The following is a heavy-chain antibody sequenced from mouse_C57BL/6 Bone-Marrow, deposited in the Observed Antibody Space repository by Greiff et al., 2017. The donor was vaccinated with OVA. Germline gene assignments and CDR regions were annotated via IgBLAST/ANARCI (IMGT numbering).Heavy chain of an antibody. J-gene: IGHJ1*03. CDR2: SRNKANDYTT. V-gene: IGHV7-1*01. D-gene: IGHD2-3*01. Sequence: EVQLVESGGGLVQSGRSLRLSCATSGFTFSDFYMEWVRQAPGKGLEWIAASRNKANDYTTEYSASVKGRFIVSRDTSQSILYLQMNALRAEDTAIYYCARDAWLLRYWYFDVWGTGTTVTVSS. CDR1: GFTFSDFY. CDR3: ARDAWLLRYWYFDV.